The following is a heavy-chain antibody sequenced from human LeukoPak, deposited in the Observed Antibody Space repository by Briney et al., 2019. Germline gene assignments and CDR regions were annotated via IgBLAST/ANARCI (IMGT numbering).Heavy chain of an antibody. CDR1: GFTFSNAW. CDR2: IKSKTDGGTT. V-gene: IGHV3-15*01. J-gene: IGHJ6*03. CDR3: TTVYARYCSGGSCWWVSAFHYYYYMDV. D-gene: IGHD2-15*01. Sequence: GSLRLSCAASGFTFSNAWMSWVRQAPGKGLEWVGRIKSKTDGGTTDYAAPVKGRFTISRDDSKNTLYLQMNSLKTEDTAVYYCTTVYARYCSGGSCWWVSAFHYYYYMDVWGKGTTVTVSS.